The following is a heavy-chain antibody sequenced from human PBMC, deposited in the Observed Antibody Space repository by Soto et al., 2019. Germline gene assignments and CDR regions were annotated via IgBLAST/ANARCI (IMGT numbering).Heavy chain of an antibody. CDR1: GGSISSGGYY. J-gene: IGHJ5*02. D-gene: IGHD2-2*02. CDR3: ATLYCSSTSCYRNWFDP. V-gene: IGHV4-31*03. Sequence: SETLSLTCTVSGGSISSGGYYWSWIRQHPGKGLEWIGYIYYSGSTYYNPSLKSRVTISVDTSKNQYSLKLSSVTAADTAVCYCATLYCSSTSCYRNWFDPWGQGTLVTVSS. CDR2: IYYSGST.